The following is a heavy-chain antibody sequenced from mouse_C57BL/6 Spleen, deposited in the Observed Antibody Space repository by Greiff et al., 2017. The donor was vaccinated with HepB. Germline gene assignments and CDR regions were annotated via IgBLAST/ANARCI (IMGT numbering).Heavy chain of an antibody. CDR3: ARWYGYDGTWFAY. CDR1: GYAFSSSW. Sequence: VKLQESGPELVKPGASVKISCKASGYAFSSSWMNWVKQRPGKGLEWIGRIYPGDGDTNYNGKFKGKATLTADKSSSTAYMQLSSLTSEDSAVYFCARWYGYDGTWFAYWGQGTLVTVSA. D-gene: IGHD2-2*01. CDR2: IYPGDGDT. J-gene: IGHJ3*01. V-gene: IGHV1-82*01.